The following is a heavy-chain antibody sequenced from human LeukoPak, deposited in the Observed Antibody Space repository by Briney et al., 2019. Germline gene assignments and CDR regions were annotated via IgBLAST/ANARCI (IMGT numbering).Heavy chain of an antibody. CDR2: INEDGSTT. V-gene: IGHV3-74*01. D-gene: IGHD3-16*01. CDR1: GFTFSSNW. J-gene: IGHJ4*02. Sequence: TGGSLRLSCAASGFTFSSNWMHWVRQAPGKGLVWVSRINEDGSTTNYADSVKGRSTIFRDNAKNTLYLHMNSLRAEDTAVYYCVRDLGGRSGHWGQGPLVTVSS. CDR3: VRDLGGRSGH.